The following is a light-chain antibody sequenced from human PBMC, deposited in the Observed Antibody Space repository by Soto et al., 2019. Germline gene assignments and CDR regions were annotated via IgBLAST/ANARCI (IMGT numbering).Light chain of an antibody. J-gene: IGKJ1*01. V-gene: IGKV3-11*01. CDR3: QQRADWWT. CDR2: DAS. Sequence: EIVVTQSPATLSLSPGERATLSCRASQSVSSHLAWYQQKPGQAPRLLIYDASNRATGIPARFSGSGSGTDFTLTISSLEPEDFAVYYCQQRADWWTFGQGTRWIS. CDR1: QSVSSH.